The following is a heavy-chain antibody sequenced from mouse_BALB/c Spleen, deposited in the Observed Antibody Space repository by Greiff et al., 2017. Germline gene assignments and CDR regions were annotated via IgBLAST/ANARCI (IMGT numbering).Heavy chain of an antibody. V-gene: IGHV1-77*01. CDR3: ARSWDGSFDD. Sequence: QVQLQQSGAELARPGASVKLSCKASGYTFTDYYINWVKQRTGQGLEWIGEIYPGSGNTYYNEKFKGKATLTADKSSSTAYMQLSSLTSEDSAVYFCARSWDGSFDDWGAGTTVTVSS. J-gene: IGHJ1*01. D-gene: IGHD4-1*01. CDR2: IYPGSGNT. CDR1: GYTFTDYY.